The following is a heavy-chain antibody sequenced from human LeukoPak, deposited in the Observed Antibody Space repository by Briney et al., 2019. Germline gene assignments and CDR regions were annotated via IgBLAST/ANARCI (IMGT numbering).Heavy chain of an antibody. D-gene: IGHD2-15*01. CDR1: GYTFTSYG. Sequence: ASVKVSCKASGYTFTSYGISWVRQAPGQGLEWMGWISAYNGNTNYAQKLQGRVTMTTDTSTRTAYMELRSLRSDDTAVYYCARLFSIYCSGGSCYYYYGMDVWGQGTTVTVSS. CDR3: ARLFSIYCSGGSCYYYYGMDV. V-gene: IGHV1-18*01. J-gene: IGHJ6*02. CDR2: ISAYNGNT.